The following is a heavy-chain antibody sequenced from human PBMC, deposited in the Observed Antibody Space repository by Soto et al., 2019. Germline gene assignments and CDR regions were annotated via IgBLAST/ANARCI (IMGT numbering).Heavy chain of an antibody. D-gene: IGHD6-13*01. CDR2: ISSSSSYI. J-gene: IGHJ6*02. CDR3: ARHQGPAAGNYGMDV. V-gene: IGHV3-21*01. CDR1: GFTFSSYS. Sequence: LRLSCAASGFTFSSYSMNWVRQAPGKGLEWVASISSSSSYIYYADSVKGRFTISRDKAKNSLFLQMSSLRAEDTALYYCARHQGPAAGNYGMDVWGRGTTVTVSS.